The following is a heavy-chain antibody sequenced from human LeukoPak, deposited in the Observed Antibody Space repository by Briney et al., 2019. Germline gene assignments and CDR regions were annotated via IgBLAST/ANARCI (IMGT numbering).Heavy chain of an antibody. CDR2: IKQDGSEK. V-gene: IGHV3-7*05. J-gene: IGHJ4*02. Sequence: PGGSLRLSCAASGSTFSSYWMSWVRQAPGKGLEWVDNIKQDGSEKYYVDSVEGRFTISRDNAKNSLYLQMNSLRAEDTAVYYCARVRFVSSKAYFDYWGQGTLVTVSS. CDR1: GSTFSSYW. D-gene: IGHD3-16*02. CDR3: ARVRFVSSKAYFDY.